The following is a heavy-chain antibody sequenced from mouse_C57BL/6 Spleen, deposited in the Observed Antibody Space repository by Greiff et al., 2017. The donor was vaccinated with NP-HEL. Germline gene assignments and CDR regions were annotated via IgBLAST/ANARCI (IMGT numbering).Heavy chain of an antibody. CDR3: ARHEAPYYGSRHWYFDV. V-gene: IGHV1-62-2*01. J-gene: IGHJ1*03. CDR2: FYPGSGSI. CDR1: GYTFTEYT. D-gene: IGHD1-1*01. Sequence: VQLQQSGAELVKPGASVKLSCKASGYTFTEYTIHWVKQRSGQGLEWIGWFYPGSGSIKYNEKFKDKATLTADKSSSTVYMELSRLTSEDSAVYFCARHEAPYYGSRHWYFDVWGTGTTVTVSS.